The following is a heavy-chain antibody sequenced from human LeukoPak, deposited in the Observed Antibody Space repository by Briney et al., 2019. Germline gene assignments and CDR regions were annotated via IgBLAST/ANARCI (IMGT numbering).Heavy chain of an antibody. CDR3: ARGTAMASYYFDY. CDR2: IYSGSST. J-gene: IGHJ4*02. D-gene: IGHD5-18*01. V-gene: IGHV3-66*02. Sequence: PGGSLRLSCAASGFIVSSNYMSWVRQAPGKGLEWVSIIYSGSSTYYADSVKGRFTISRDNSKNTLFLQMSSLRAEDTAVYYCARGTAMASYYFDYWGQGTLVTVSS. CDR1: GFIVSSNY.